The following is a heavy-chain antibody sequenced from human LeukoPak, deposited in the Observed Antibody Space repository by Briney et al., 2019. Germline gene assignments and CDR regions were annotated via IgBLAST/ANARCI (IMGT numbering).Heavy chain of an antibody. Sequence: ASVKVSCKASGYTFTSYAMHWVRQAPGQRLEWMGWINAGNGNTKYSQKFQGRVTMTRDTSTSTVYMELSSLRSEDTAVYYCARQKVVVVAALDYWGQGTLVTVSS. V-gene: IGHV1-3*01. J-gene: IGHJ4*02. CDR1: GYTFTSYA. CDR3: ARQKVVVVAALDY. D-gene: IGHD2-15*01. CDR2: INAGNGNT.